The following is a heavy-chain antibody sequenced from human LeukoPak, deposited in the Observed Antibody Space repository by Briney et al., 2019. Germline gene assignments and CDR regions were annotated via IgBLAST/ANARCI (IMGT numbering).Heavy chain of an antibody. V-gene: IGHV4-34*01. J-gene: IGHJ4*02. CDR1: GGSFSGYY. D-gene: IGHD3-22*01. CDR3: ARGATDDSSGYWYYFDY. Sequence: PSETLSLTCAVYGGSFSGYYWGWIRQPPGKGLEWIGEINHSGSTNYNPSLKSRVTISVDTSKNQFSLKLSSVTAADTAVYYCARGATDDSSGYWYYFDYWGQGTLVTVSS. CDR2: INHSGST.